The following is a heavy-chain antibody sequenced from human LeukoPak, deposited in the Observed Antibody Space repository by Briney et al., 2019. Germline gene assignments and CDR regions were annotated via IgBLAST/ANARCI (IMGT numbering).Heavy chain of an antibody. CDR3: ATVPLGGYRNYNWFDP. J-gene: IGHJ5*02. CDR2: IYYSGST. CDR1: GGSISSYY. Sequence: SETLSLTCTVSGGSISSYYWSWIRQPPGKGLEWIGYIYYSGSTYYNPSLKSRVTISVDTSKNQFSLKLSSVTAADTAVYYCATVPLGGYRNYNWFDPWGQGTLVTVSS. V-gene: IGHV4-59*06. D-gene: IGHD5-12*01.